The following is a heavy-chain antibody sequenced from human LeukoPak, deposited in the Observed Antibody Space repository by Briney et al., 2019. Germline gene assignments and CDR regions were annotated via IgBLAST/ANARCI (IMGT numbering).Heavy chain of an antibody. J-gene: IGHJ4*02. V-gene: IGHV3-30*18. CDR3: AEDPNLYGDYYFDY. CDR2: ISYDGSNK. Sequence: GGSLRLSCAASGFTFSSYGMHWVRQAPGEGLEWVAVISYDGSNKYYADSVKGRFTISRDNSKNTLYLQMNSLRAEDTAVYYCAEDPNLYGDYYFDYWGQGTLVTVSS. D-gene: IGHD4-17*01. CDR1: GFTFSSYG.